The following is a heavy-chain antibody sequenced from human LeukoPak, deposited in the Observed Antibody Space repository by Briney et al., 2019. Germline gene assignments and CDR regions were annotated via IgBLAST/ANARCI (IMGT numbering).Heavy chain of an antibody. CDR2: ISSSGSTI. Sequence: GGSLRLSCAASGFTFSDYYMSWIRQAPGKGLEWVSYISSSGSTIYYADSVKGRFTISRDNAKNSLYLQMNSLRAEDTAVYYCAKDDSWAYGEMLYFQHWGQGTLVTVSS. D-gene: IGHD4-17*01. V-gene: IGHV3-11*01. CDR3: AKDDSWAYGEMLYFQH. J-gene: IGHJ1*01. CDR1: GFTFSDYY.